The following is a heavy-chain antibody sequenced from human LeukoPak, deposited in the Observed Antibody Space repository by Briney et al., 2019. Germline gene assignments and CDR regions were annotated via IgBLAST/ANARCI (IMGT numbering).Heavy chain of an antibody. Sequence: SETLSLTCTVSGGSISSYYWSWIRQPAGKGLEWIGRIYTSGSTNYNPSLKSRVTISVDTSKNQFSLKLSSVTAADTAVYYCARVSSFYYDRRGWFDPWGQGTLVTVSS. V-gene: IGHV4-4*07. J-gene: IGHJ5*02. CDR1: GGSISSYY. D-gene: IGHD3-22*01. CDR3: ARVSSFYYDRRGWFDP. CDR2: IYTSGST.